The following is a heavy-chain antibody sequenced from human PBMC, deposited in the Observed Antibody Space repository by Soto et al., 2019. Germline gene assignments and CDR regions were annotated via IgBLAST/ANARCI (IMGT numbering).Heavy chain of an antibody. CDR2: ISDSDGST. D-gene: IGHD2-21*01. V-gene: IGHV3-23*01. J-gene: IGHJ4*02. Sequence: EVQLLESGGGLVQPGGSLTLSCAASGFTFSTYAMTWVRQAPGKGLEWVSTISDSDGSTYYADSVKGRFTISGDNYKHAVYLQSNSLRAEDTAVYYCAKEVECGLYYFEYWGQGTLVTVSS. CDR1: GFTFSTYA. CDR3: AKEVECGLYYFEY.